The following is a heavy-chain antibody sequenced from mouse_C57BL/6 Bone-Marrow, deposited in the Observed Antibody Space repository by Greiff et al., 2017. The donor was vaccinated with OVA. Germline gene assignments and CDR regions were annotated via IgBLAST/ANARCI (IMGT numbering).Heavy chain of an antibody. D-gene: IGHD1-1*01. CDR3: AREGGYGRIFFAY. CDR1: GFTFSSYA. J-gene: IGHJ3*01. V-gene: IGHV5-4*01. Sequence: VQLVESGGGLVKPGGSLKLSCAASGFTFSSYAMSWVRQTPEKRLEWVATISDGGSYTYYPDNVKGRFTISRDNAKNNLYLQMSHLKSEDTAMYYCAREGGYGRIFFAYWGQGTLVTVSA. CDR2: ISDGGSYT.